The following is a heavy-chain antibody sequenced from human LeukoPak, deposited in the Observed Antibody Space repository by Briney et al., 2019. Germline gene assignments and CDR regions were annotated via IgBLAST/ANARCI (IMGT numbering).Heavy chain of an antibody. CDR1: GFTFSDFA. CDR3: ARPQGGRQLWLHFDY. CDR2: FPYDGNNK. Sequence: GGSLRLSCAASGFTFSDFAIHWVRQAPGKGLEWVSAFPYDGNNKYYADSLKGRLTVSSDTTTNTSYLQMNSLRAEDSAVYYCARPQGGRQLWLHFDYWGQGTQVTVSS. V-gene: IGHV3-30-3*01. J-gene: IGHJ4*02. D-gene: IGHD5-18*01.